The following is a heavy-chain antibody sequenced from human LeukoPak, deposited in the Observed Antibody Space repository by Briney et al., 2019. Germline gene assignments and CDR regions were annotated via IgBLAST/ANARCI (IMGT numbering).Heavy chain of an antibody. V-gene: IGHV1-46*01. CDR2: INPSGGST. CDR3: ATDVSIFGVGGVDYYYYGMDV. J-gene: IGHJ6*02. Sequence: ASVTVPCKASGYTFTSYYMHWVRQAPGQGVEWMGIINPSGGSTSYAQKFQGRVTMTEDTSTDTAYMELSSLRSEDTAVYYCATDVSIFGVGGVDYYYYGMDVWGQGTTVTVSS. D-gene: IGHD3-3*01. CDR1: GYTFTSYY.